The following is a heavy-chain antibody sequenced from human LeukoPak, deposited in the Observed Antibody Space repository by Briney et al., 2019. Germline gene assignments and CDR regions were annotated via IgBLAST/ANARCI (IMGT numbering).Heavy chain of an antibody. CDR1: GGTFSSYA. CDR2: IIPIFGTA. D-gene: IGHD5-24*01. V-gene: IGHV1-69*13. Sequence: GASVKVSCKASGGTFSSYAISWVRQAPGQGLEWMGGIIPIFGTANYAQKFQGRVTITADESTSTAYMELSSLRSEDTAVYYCARGCKGMATIIGYYYYGMDVWGQGTTVTVSS. J-gene: IGHJ6*02. CDR3: ARGCKGMATIIGYYYYGMDV.